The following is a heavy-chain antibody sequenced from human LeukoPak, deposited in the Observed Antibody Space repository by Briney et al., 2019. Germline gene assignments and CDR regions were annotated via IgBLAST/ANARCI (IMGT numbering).Heavy chain of an antibody. CDR1: GGSISSGGYY. Sequence: SQTLSLTCSVSGGSISSGGYYWSWIRQPPGKGLEWIGEINHSGSTNYNPSLKSRVTISVDTSKNQFSLKLSSVTAADTAVYYCARDLDYYDSSGGEDWGQGTLVTVSS. CDR3: ARDLDYYDSSGGED. J-gene: IGHJ4*02. CDR2: INHSGST. D-gene: IGHD3-22*01. V-gene: IGHV4-30-2*01.